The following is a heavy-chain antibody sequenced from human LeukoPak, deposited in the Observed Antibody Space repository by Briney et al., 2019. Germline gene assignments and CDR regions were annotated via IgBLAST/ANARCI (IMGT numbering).Heavy chain of an antibody. Sequence: GGSLRLSCAASGFIVSNKYMTWVRQAPGKGLEWVSLIYSDGRTYYADSVRGRCTISRDNAKNSLYLQMNTLRAEDTALYYCAKDIVRGYSYGYFDYWGQGTLVTVSS. J-gene: IGHJ4*02. D-gene: IGHD5-18*01. V-gene: IGHV3-53*05. CDR3: AKDIVRGYSYGYFDY. CDR1: GFIVSNKY. CDR2: IYSDGRT.